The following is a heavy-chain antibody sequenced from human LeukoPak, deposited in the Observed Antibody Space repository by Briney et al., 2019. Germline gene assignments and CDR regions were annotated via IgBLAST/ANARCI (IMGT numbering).Heavy chain of an antibody. V-gene: IGHV3-23*01. CDR1: GFTFISYA. J-gene: IGHJ4*02. CDR2: ISGSGGRA. D-gene: IGHD6-13*01. CDR3: AKDGNIAAAGILLIL. Sequence: GGSLRLSCAASGFTFISYAMCCVREAPGEGLGWVSAISGSGGRAYYADSVKGRFTISRDNSKNTLYLQMNRLRAEDTAVYYRAKDGNIAAAGILLILWGQGTLVTVSS.